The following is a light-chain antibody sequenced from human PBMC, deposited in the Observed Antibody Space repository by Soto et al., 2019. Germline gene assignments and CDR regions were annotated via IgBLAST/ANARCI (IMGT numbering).Light chain of an antibody. J-gene: IGLJ2*01. CDR1: SSNIGNNY. V-gene: IGLV1-51*01. CDR3: ATWDGSLPAEV. Sequence: QSVLTQPPSVSAAPGQTVTISCSGSSSNIGNNYVSWDQQLQGTAPKLLIYDNNKRPSGIPDRFSGSKSGTSGTLDITGLQAGDEADYYCATWDGSLPAEVFGGGTQLTVL. CDR2: DNN.